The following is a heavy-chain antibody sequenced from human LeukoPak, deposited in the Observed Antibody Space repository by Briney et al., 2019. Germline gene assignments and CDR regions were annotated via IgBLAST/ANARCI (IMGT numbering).Heavy chain of an antibody. CDR1: GFTFSRYS. CDR3: ARVEGSGSYYYSFNY. Sequence: GGSLRLSCAASGFTFSRYSMHWVRQAPGKGLAWVSHVNSDGSGTDYADSVKGRFTISRDNSKNTLYLQMNSLRAEDTAVYYCARVEGSGSYYYSFNYWGQGTLVTVSS. J-gene: IGHJ4*02. D-gene: IGHD3-10*01. V-gene: IGHV3-74*01. CDR2: VNSDGSGT.